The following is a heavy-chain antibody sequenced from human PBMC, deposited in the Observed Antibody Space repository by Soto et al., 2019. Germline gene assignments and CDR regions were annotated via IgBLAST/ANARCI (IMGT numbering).Heavy chain of an antibody. Sequence: SETLSLTCAVSGCSLSSGCYSWRWIRQPPGKGLEWIGYIYHSGSTYYNPSLKSRVTISVDRSKDQFSLKLSSVTAADTAVYYCARVPGPWGQGTLVTVSS. CDR2: IYHSGST. V-gene: IGHV4-30-2*01. CDR1: GCSLSSGCYS. D-gene: IGHD7-27*01. CDR3: ARVPGP. J-gene: IGHJ5*02.